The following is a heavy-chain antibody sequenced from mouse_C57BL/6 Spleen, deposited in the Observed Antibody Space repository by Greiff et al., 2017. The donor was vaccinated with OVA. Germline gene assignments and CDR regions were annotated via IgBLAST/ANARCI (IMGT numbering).Heavy chain of an antibody. CDR1: GYTFTSYW. J-gene: IGHJ2*01. CDR3: ARFPGYYVDY. Sequence: VQLQQPGAELVKPGASVKLSCKASGYTFTSYWMQWVKQRPGQGLEWIGEIDPSDSYTNYNQKFKGKATLTVDTSSSTAYMQLSSLTSEDSAVYYCARFPGYYVDYWGQGTTLTVSS. CDR2: IDPSDSYT. V-gene: IGHV1-50*01. D-gene: IGHD2-2*01.